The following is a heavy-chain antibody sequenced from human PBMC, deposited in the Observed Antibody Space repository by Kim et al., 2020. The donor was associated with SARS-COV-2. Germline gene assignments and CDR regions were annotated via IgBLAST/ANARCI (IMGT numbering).Heavy chain of an antibody. D-gene: IGHD6-19*01. V-gene: IGHV3-53*01. CDR1: GFTVSSNY. Sequence: GGSLRLSCAASGFTVSSNYMSWVRQAPGKGLEWVSVIYSGGSTYYADSVKGRFTISRDNSKNTLYLQMNSLRAEDTAVYYCARDGGSGWYQYFQHWGQGTLVTVSS. J-gene: IGHJ1*01. CDR2: IYSGGST. CDR3: ARDGGSGWYQYFQH.